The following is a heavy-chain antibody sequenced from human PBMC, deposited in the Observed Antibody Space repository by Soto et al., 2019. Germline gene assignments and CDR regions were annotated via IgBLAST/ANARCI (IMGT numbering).Heavy chain of an antibody. CDR3: ARSAWGTYYYDSSGYYYDAFDI. J-gene: IGHJ3*02. V-gene: IGHV1-3*01. CDR2: INAGNGNT. Sequence: QVQFVQSGAEVKKPGASVKVSCKASGYTFTSYAMHWVRQAPGQRLEWMGWINAGNGNTKYSQKFLGRVTITRDTSASIAYMELSSLRSEDTAVYYCARSAWGTYYYDSSGYYYDAFDIWGQGTMVTVSS. CDR1: GYTFTSYA. D-gene: IGHD3-22*01.